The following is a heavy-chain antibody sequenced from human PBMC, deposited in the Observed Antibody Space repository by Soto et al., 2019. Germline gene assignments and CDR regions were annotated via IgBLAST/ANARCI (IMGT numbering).Heavy chain of an antibody. J-gene: IGHJ1*01. V-gene: IGHV2-5*01. D-gene: IGHD4-17*01. CDR2: LYWNDDK. CDR1: GFSLSASGVG. CDR3: AYRSTVTLAECFPH. Sequence: QITLKESGPTLVKPTQTLTLTCTLSGFSLSASGVGVGWIRQPPGKALEWLALLYWNDDKLYSPSLKSRLIITKDTSKNQVVLTMTIMDPVDTATYYCAYRSTVTLAECFPHWGQGTLVTVSS.